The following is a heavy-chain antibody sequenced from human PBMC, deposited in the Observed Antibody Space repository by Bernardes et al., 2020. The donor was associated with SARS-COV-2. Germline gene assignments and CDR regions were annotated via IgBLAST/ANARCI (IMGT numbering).Heavy chain of an antibody. Sequence: GGSLRLSCAASGFTFSSSEMNWVRPAPGKGLEWVSYISSSGSTIYYADPVKGRFTIARDNAKNSLYLQMNSLRAEDTAVYYCASAGGGGVIVISYYYGMDVWGQGNTVTVSS. V-gene: IGHV3-48*03. CDR2: ISSSGSTI. D-gene: IGHD3-16*02. CDR1: GFTFSSSE. J-gene: IGHJ6*02. CDR3: ASAGGGGVIVISYYYGMDV.